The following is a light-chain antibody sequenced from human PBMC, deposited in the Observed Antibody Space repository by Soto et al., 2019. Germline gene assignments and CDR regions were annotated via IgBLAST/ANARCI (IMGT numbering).Light chain of an antibody. Sequence: QSALTQAASVSGSPGQSITISCTGTSSDVGGYNYVSWYQQHPGKAPKLMIYDVSNRPSGVSNRFSGSKSGNTASLTISGLQADDEADYYCSSYTISSSPPSVVFGGGTKLTVL. CDR2: DVS. CDR3: SSYTISSSPPSVV. CDR1: SSDVGGYNY. V-gene: IGLV2-14*01. J-gene: IGLJ2*01.